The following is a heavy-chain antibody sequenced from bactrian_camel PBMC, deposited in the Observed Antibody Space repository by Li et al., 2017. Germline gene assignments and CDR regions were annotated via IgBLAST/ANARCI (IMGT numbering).Heavy chain of an antibody. CDR3: AADRGNFGYQLRARTFDF. Sequence: QVQLVESGGGSVQAGGSLRLSCEASGDSFISYCLGWFRQVPGKEREAVAVINSEGLPSYADSVKDRFTISQDNAKNTLYLQMNTLKPEDTAMYYCAADRGNFGYQLRARTFDFWGQGTQVTVS. V-gene: IGHV3S53*01. CDR1: GDSFISYC. D-gene: IGHD3*01. CDR2: INSEGLP. J-gene: IGHJ6*01.